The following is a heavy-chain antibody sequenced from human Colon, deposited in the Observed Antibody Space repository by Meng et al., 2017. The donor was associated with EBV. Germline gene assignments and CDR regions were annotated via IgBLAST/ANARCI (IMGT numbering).Heavy chain of an antibody. CDR2: IYSGGGT. D-gene: IGHD4-17*01. J-gene: IGHJ4*02. CDR1: GFTVSSNY. Sequence: EGQLGESGGGLTQPGGSLRLSCAASGFTVSSNYMTWVRQAPGKGLEWVSVIYSGGGTYLADSVKGRFTISRDNSKNTLYLQMNSLRAEDTAVYYCARYGDYAPKDWGQGTLVTVSS. V-gene: IGHV3-53*01. CDR3: ARYGDYAPKD.